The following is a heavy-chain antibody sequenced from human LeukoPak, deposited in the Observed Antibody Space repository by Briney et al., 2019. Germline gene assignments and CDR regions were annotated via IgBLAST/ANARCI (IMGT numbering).Heavy chain of an antibody. Sequence: RXQXXXXIGWIVVGSGNTNYAQTFQERVTITRDMSTSTAYMELSSLRSEDTAVYYCAAAFSDFWSGQFDYWGQGTLVTVSS. CDR2: IVVGSGNT. D-gene: IGHD3-3*01. CDR3: AAAFSDFWSGQFDY. V-gene: IGHV1-58*01. J-gene: IGHJ4*02.